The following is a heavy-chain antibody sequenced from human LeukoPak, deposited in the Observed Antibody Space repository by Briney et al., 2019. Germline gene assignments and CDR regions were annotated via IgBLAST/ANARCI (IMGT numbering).Heavy chain of an antibody. V-gene: IGHV3-7*01. J-gene: IGHJ4*02. CDR3: ARGRGWVDY. Sequence: WGSLRLSCVASGFTFNNYWMNWVRQAPGKGLEWVPNLGYVGGEKYYVDSVKGRFTISRENTKNSLFLQMNSLRVDDMAVYYCARGRGWVDYWGQGTLVPVSS. D-gene: IGHD3-16*01. CDR2: LGYVGGEK. CDR1: GFTFNNYW.